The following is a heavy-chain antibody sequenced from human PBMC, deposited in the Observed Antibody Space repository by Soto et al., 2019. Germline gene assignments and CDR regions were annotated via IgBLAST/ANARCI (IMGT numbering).Heavy chain of an antibody. Sequence: PSETLSLTCAVYGGSFSCYYWNWIRQPPGKGLEWIGEINHSGSTHYNPSLKSRVTISVDTSKNQFSLKVTSVTAADTAVYYCARGIYLRPGYDYVWGSYRYPNSHLDSWGHGTQVTVSS. CDR2: INHSGST. J-gene: IGHJ5*01. D-gene: IGHD3-16*02. CDR1: GGSFSCYY. V-gene: IGHV4-34*01. CDR3: ARGIYLRPGYDYVWGSYRYPNSHLDS.